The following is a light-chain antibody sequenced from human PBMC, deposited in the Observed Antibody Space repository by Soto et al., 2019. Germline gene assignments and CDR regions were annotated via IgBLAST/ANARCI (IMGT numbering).Light chain of an antibody. Sequence: DIQMTQSPSSLAASVGARVTITGRASQFISRHLNWYQQKPGKAPNLLIYAASSLQSGVPSRFSGSGSGTDFTLTISSLQPEDFATYYCQQTYNTPITFGQGTRLEIK. CDR3: QQTYNTPIT. J-gene: IGKJ5*01. V-gene: IGKV1-39*01. CDR2: AAS. CDR1: QFISRH.